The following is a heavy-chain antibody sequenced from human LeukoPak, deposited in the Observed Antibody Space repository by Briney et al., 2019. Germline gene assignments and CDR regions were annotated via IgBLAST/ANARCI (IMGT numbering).Heavy chain of an antibody. CDR1: GFTFSSFA. V-gene: IGHV3-23*01. CDR3: AKLGNFASGSYSD. D-gene: IGHD3-10*01. CDR2: ISDSGGYT. J-gene: IGHJ4*02. Sequence: PGGSLRLSCAASGFTFSSFAMSWVRRAPGKGLEWVSGISDSGGYTYYADSVKGRFTISRDNSKNTLYLHMNSLRAEDTAVYYCAKLGNFASGSYSDWGQGTLVTVSS.